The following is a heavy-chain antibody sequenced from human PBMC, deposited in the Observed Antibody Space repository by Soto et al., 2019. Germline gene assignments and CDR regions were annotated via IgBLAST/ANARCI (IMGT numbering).Heavy chain of an antibody. D-gene: IGHD3-22*01. CDR1: GFTFSDYY. CDR3: ARQKAWTGEWLSLYAPGMDV. CDR2: ISNSGRTI. Sequence: PGGSLRLSCAASGFTFSDYYMSWIRQAPGKGLEWVSYISNSGRTIYYADSVKGRFTISRDNAKNSLYLQMNSLRAEDTAVYYCARQKAWTGEWLSLYAPGMDVWGQGTTVTVSS. V-gene: IGHV3-11*01. J-gene: IGHJ6*02.